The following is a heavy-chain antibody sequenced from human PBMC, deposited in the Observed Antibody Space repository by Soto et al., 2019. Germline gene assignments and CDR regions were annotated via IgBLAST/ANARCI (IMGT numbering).Heavy chain of an antibody. Sequence: GESLKISCKGSGYSFTSYWIGWVRQMPGKGLEWMGIIYPGDSDTRYSPSFQGQVTISADKSISTAYLQWSSLKASDTAMYYCARFVRYFDWLTYYYYGMDVWGQGTTVTV. J-gene: IGHJ6*02. V-gene: IGHV5-51*01. CDR2: IYPGDSDT. CDR1: GYSFTSYW. CDR3: ARFVRYFDWLTYYYYGMDV. D-gene: IGHD3-9*01.